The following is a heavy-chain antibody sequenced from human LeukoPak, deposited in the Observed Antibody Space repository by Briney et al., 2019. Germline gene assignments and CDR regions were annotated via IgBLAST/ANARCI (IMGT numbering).Heavy chain of an antibody. Sequence: SVKVSCKASGGTFSSYAISWVRQAPGQGLEWMGGIIPIFGTASYAQKFQGRVTITTDESTSTAYMELSSLRSEDTAVYYCARGAAALSDAFDIWGQGTMVTVSS. CDR1: GGTFSSYA. CDR3: ARGAAALSDAFDI. J-gene: IGHJ3*02. V-gene: IGHV1-69*05. CDR2: IIPIFGTA. D-gene: IGHD6-13*01.